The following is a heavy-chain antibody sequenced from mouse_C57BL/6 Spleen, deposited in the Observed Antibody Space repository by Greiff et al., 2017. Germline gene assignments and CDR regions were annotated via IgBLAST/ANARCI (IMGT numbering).Heavy chain of an antibody. J-gene: IGHJ2*01. CDR1: GYTFTSYW. D-gene: IGHD1-1*01. CDR3: AGLTYGSDYFDY. Sequence: QVQLQQPGAELVKPGASVKLSCKASGYTFTSYWMHWVKQRPGQGLEWIGIIHPNGGNTNYTEKFKSKATLTVDKSSSTAYMQLSSLTSEDSAVYYCAGLTYGSDYFDYWGQGTTLTVSS. CDR2: IHPNGGNT. V-gene: IGHV1-64*01.